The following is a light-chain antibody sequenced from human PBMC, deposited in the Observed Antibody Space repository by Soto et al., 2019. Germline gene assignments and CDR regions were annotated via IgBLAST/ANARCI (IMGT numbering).Light chain of an antibody. V-gene: IGLV1-44*01. CDR1: SPTIGSNT. CDR2: SNN. Sequence: QSVLTQPPSASGTPGKGVTTFCSGSSPTIGSNTVNWYQHLPRAAPKLLIQSNNQRPSGVPDRFSGSQSGTSASLAISGLQSEDEADYYCAVWDDSLNGYVFGTGTKLTVL. CDR3: AVWDDSLNGYV. J-gene: IGLJ1*01.